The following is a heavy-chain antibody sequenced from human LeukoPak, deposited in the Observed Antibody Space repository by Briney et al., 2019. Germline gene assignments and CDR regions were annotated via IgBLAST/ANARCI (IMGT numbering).Heavy chain of an antibody. V-gene: IGHV3-48*01. J-gene: IGHJ4*02. CDR1: GFTISSHS. CDR2: INSNGETV. Sequence: SGGSLRLSCAASGFTISSHSLMWVRQAPGKGLEWVSQINSNGETVHYADSVKGRFIISRDNAKKSLSLQMNSLRVEDTAVYYCATTGIFGVAKGYWGQGTLVTVSS. CDR3: ATTGIFGVAKGY. D-gene: IGHD3-3*01.